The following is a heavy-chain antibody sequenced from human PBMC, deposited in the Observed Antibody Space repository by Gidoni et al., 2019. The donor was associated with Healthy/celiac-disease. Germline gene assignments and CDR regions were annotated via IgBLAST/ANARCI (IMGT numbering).Heavy chain of an antibody. V-gene: IGHV1-69*01. CDR2: IIPIFGTA. D-gene: IGHD5-18*01. CDR3: ASFSGYSYGWYFDY. Sequence: QVQLVQSGAEVKKPGSSVKVSCKASGGPFSSYAISWVRQAPGQGLEWMGGIIPIFGTANYAKKFQGRVTITADESTSTAYMELSSLRSEDTAVYYCASFSGYSYGWYFDYWGQGTLVTVSS. J-gene: IGHJ4*02. CDR1: GGPFSSYA.